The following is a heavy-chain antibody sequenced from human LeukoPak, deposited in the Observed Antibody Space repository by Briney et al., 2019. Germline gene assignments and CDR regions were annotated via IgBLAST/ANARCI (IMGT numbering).Heavy chain of an antibody. CDR3: ATDLRYCSSTSCYPPYYYYGMDV. D-gene: IGHD2-2*01. CDR1: GYTLTELS. J-gene: IGHJ6*02. Sequence: ASVKVSCKVSGYTLTELSMHWVRQAPGKGLEWMGGFDPEDGETIYAQKFQGRVTMTEDTSTDTAYMELSSLRSEDTAVYYCATDLRYCSSTSCYPPYYYYGMDVWGQGTAVTVSS. CDR2: FDPEDGET. V-gene: IGHV1-24*01.